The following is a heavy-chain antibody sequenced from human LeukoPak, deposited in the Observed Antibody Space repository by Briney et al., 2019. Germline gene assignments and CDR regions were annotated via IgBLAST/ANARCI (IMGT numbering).Heavy chain of an antibody. D-gene: IGHD1-26*01. J-gene: IGHJ4*02. Sequence: PGGSLRLSCAASGFTFSSYSMNWVRQAPGKGLEWVSSISSSSSYIYYADSVKGRFTISRDNAKNSLYLQMNSLRAEDTAVYYCARQDSYSGNLIDYWGQGTLVTVSS. V-gene: IGHV3-21*01. CDR1: GFTFSSYS. CDR2: ISSSSSYI. CDR3: ARQDSYSGNLIDY.